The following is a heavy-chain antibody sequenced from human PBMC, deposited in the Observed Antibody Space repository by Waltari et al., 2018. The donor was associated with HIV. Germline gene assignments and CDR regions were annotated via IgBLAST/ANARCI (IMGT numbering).Heavy chain of an antibody. CDR3: ARVRGGTDRDWYFDL. CDR1: GFTFSSYD. D-gene: IGHD3-10*01. CDR2: VGTAGDT. J-gene: IGHJ2*01. V-gene: IGHV3-13*01. Sequence: EVQLVESGGDLVQPGGSLRLSCAASGFTFSSYDMHWVRQATGKGLEWVSAVGTAGDTYYPGSVKGRFTMSRENAKNSLYLQMNSLRAGDTAVYYCARVRGGTDRDWYFDLWGRGTLVTVSS.